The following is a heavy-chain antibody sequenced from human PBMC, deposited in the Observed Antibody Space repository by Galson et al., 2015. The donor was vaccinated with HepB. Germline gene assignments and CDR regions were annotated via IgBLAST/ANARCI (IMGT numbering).Heavy chain of an antibody. CDR1: GFTFSSFA. CDR2: LSGSGGTT. Sequence: SLRLSCAASGFTFSSFAMRWVRQAPGKGLEWVSSLSGSGGTTYYADSVKGRFTISRDNSKNTLYMEMNSLRVEDTAVYYCAKGEGSSSWTRRLNYYSFMDVWGQGTTVTVSS. V-gene: IGHV3-23*01. D-gene: IGHD6-13*01. J-gene: IGHJ6*02. CDR3: AKGEGSSSWTRRLNYYSFMDV.